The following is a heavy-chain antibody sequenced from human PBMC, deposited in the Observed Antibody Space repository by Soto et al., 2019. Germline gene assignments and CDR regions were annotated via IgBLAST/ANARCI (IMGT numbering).Heavy chain of an antibody. CDR1: GGSISSYY. D-gene: IGHD1-1*01. V-gene: IGHV4-59*08. J-gene: IGHJ4*02. CDR2: ISYTGST. CDR3: ARHYPIGNNWNYFDY. Sequence: QVQLQESGPGLVKPSETLSLTCSVSGGSISSYYWGWIRQPPGKGLEWIGYISYTGSTDYSPSLKSRVTISVDTSKNQFSLKVRSVTAADRAIYFCARHYPIGNNWNYFDYWGRGTLVTVSS.